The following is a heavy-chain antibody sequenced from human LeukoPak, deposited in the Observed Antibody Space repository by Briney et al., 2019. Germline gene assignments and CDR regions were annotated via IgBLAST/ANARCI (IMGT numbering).Heavy chain of an antibody. V-gene: IGHV1-18*01. CDR1: GYTFTSYG. Sequence: ASVKVSFRASGYTFTSYGISWVRQAPGQGLEWMGWISAYNGNTNYAQKLQGRVTMTTDTSTSTAYMELRSLRSDDTAVYYCAINDCSSTSCSIDYWGQGTLVTVSS. CDR3: AINDCSSTSCSIDY. D-gene: IGHD2-2*01. J-gene: IGHJ4*02. CDR2: ISAYNGNT.